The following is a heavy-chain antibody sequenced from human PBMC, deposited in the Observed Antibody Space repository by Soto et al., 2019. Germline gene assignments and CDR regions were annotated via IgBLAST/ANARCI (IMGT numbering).Heavy chain of an antibody. D-gene: IGHD1-26*01. CDR3: ARDRVGAKVGYFDY. J-gene: IGHJ4*02. CDR1: GFTSSSYA. Sequence: QVQLVESGGGGVQPGRPLSLSGEAPGFTSSSYAMHWVRQAQAKGLEWVAVISYDGSNKYYADSVKGRFTISRDNSKNTLYLQMNSLRAEDTAVYYCARDRVGAKVGYFDYWGQGTLVTVSS. V-gene: IGHV3-30-3*01. CDR2: ISYDGSNK.